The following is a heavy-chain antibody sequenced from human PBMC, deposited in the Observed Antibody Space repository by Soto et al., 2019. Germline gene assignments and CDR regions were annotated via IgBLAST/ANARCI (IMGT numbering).Heavy chain of an antibody. D-gene: IGHD1-26*01. J-gene: IGHJ3*02. CDR1: GFTFSSYG. V-gene: IGHV3-33*01. CDR2: IWYDGSNK. CDR3: ARDSDPTTLDAFDI. Sequence: HPGGSLRLSCAASGFTFSSYGMHWVRQAPGKGLEWVAVIWYDGSNKYYADSVKGRFTISRDNSKNTLYLQMNSLRAEDTAVYYCARDSDPTTLDAFDIWGQGTMVTVSS.